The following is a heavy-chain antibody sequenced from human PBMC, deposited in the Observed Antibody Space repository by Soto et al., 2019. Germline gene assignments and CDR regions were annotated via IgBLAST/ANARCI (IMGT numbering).Heavy chain of an antibody. Sequence: PGGSLRLSCAASGVTFCSYGMHWVRQAPGKGLEWVAVISYDGSNKYYADSVKGRFTISRDNSKNTLYLQMNSLRAEDTAVYYCAKDNGADIAAAGNYYYYYGMDVWGQGTTVTVSS. J-gene: IGHJ6*02. V-gene: IGHV3-30*18. CDR3: AKDNGADIAAAGNYYYYYGMDV. CDR2: ISYDGSNK. D-gene: IGHD6-13*01. CDR1: GVTFCSYG.